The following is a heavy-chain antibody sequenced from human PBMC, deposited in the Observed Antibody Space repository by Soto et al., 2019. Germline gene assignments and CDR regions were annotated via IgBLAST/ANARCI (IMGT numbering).Heavy chain of an antibody. CDR1: GFTFDNYG. D-gene: IGHD2-21*01. Sequence: GGSLRLSCAASGFTFDNYGMHWVRQAPGKGLEWLTVVSSDGSITYDADSVRGRFAISRDNSKNTLYLHMNSLRTEDTAVYYCAKESDYYSNSKWSFDSWGQGILVTVSS. CDR3: AKESDYYSNSKWSFDS. CDR2: VSSDGSIT. J-gene: IGHJ4*02. V-gene: IGHV3-30*18.